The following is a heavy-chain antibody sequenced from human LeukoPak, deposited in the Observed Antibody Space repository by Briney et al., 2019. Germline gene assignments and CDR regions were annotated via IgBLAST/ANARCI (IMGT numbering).Heavy chain of an antibody. CDR1: GYTFTGYY. V-gene: IGHV1-2*02. CDR2: INPNSGGT. CDR3: ARDYYDSSGSRSY. J-gene: IGHJ4*02. Sequence: GASVKVSCKASGYTFTGYYMHWVRQAPGQGLEWIGWINPNSGGTNYAQKFQGRVTMTRDTSISTAYMELSRLRSDDTAVYYCARDYYDSSGSRSYWGQGTLVTVSS. D-gene: IGHD3-22*01.